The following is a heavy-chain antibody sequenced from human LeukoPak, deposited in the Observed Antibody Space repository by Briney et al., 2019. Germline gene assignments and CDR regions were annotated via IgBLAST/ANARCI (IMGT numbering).Heavy chain of an antibody. CDR1: GGSISSSSYY. Sequence: PPETLSLTCTVSGGSISSSSYYWGWIRQPPGKGLEWLGNIYYSGSTYYNPSLKSRVTISVDTSKNQFSLKLTSVTAADTAVYYCARQTRYWEPPGFDYWGQGTLVTVSS. CDR2: IYYSGST. V-gene: IGHV4-39*01. J-gene: IGHJ4*02. D-gene: IGHD1-26*01. CDR3: ARQTRYWEPPGFDY.